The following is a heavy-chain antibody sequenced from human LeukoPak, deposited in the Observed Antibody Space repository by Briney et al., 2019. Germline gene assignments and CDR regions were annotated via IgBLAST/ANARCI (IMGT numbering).Heavy chain of an antibody. V-gene: IGHV3-33*01. J-gene: IGHJ4*02. CDR2: IWHDGINQ. CDR3: TTGLYDYVWGSYRSVNYYFDY. CDR1: GFSFSTYG. D-gene: IGHD3-16*02. Sequence: PGGSLRLSCAASGFSFSTYGMHWVRQAPGKGLEWVAVIWHDGINQYYPDSVKGRFTVSRDNSQNTLYLQMNSLKTEDTAVYYCTTGLYDYVWGSYRSVNYYFDYWGQGTLVTVSS.